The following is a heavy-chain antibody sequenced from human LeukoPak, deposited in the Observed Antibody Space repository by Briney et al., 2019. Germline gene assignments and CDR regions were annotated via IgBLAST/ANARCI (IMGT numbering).Heavy chain of an antibody. CDR3: ARRAACSSTSCPIHFDY. Sequence: SETLSLTCTVSGGSFSGYYWSWIRQPPGKGLEWIGEINHSGSTNYNPSLKSRVTISVDTSKNQFSLKLSSVTAADTAVYYCARRAACSSTSCPIHFDYWGQGTLVTVSS. CDR1: GGSFSGYY. V-gene: IGHV4-34*01. J-gene: IGHJ4*02. CDR2: INHSGST. D-gene: IGHD2-2*01.